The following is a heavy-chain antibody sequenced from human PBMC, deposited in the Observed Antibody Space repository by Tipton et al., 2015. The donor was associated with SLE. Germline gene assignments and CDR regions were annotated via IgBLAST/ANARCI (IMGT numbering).Heavy chain of an antibody. CDR2: IYYGGNS. V-gene: IGHV4-39*07. D-gene: IGHD3-22*01. J-gene: IGHJ5*02. CDR3: ARAYYYASGGFSNPWFNWFDP. CDR1: GNSISGGNYY. Sequence: TLSLTCSVSGNSISGGNYYWGWIRQSPGKGLEWIETIYYGGNSYFNPSLKSRVTISVDTSKNQFSLKLSSVTAADTAVYYCARAYYYASGGFSNPWFNWFDPWGQGTLVTVSS.